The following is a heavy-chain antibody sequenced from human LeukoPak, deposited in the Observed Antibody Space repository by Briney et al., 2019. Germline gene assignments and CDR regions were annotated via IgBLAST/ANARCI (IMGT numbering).Heavy chain of an antibody. CDR1: GFTFSNYW. J-gene: IGHJ3*02. CDR2: INSDGSST. Sequence: GGSPRLSCAASGFTFSNYWMHWVRQAPGKGLVWVSRINSDGSSTSYADSVKGRFTISRDNAKNTLYLQMNSLRAEDTAVYYCARRSAAKDAFDIWGQGTMVTVSS. CDR3: ARRSAAKDAFDI. V-gene: IGHV3-74*01. D-gene: IGHD6-25*01.